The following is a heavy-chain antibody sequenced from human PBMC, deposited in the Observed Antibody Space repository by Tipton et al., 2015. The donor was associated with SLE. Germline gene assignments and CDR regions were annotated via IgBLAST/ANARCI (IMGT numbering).Heavy chain of an antibody. CDR1: GGSISSHY. CDR3: ARGGPSSKWLDP. J-gene: IGHJ5*02. V-gene: IGHV4-59*11. Sequence: TLSLTCTVSGGSISSHYWSWIRQPPGKGLEWIGYIYYSGTTNYNSSLKSRVTISVDTSKNQFSLKLNSVTAADTAVYYCARGGPSSKWLDPWGRGTLVTVSS. D-gene: IGHD6-6*01. CDR2: IYYSGTT.